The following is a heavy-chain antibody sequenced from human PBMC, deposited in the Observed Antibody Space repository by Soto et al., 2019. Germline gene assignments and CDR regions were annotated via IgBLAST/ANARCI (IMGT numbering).Heavy chain of an antibody. Sequence: GGSLRLSCAASGFTFSSYSMNWVRQAPGKGLEWVSSISSSSSYIYYADSVKGRFTISRDNAKNSLYLQMNSLRAEDTAVYYCARDIGVDIVATIAFDIWGQGTMVTVSS. J-gene: IGHJ3*02. V-gene: IGHV3-21*01. D-gene: IGHD5-12*01. CDR1: GFTFSSYS. CDR2: ISSSSSYI. CDR3: ARDIGVDIVATIAFDI.